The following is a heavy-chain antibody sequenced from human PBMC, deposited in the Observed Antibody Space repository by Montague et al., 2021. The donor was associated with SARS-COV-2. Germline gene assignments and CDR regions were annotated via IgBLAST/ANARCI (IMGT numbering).Heavy chain of an antibody. J-gene: IGHJ5*02. CDR1: GGSIGSHY. CDR2: IYFTGIY. Sequence: SETLSLTCTVSGGSIGSHYWSWTRLPPGNGVGWVGLIYFTGIYMYKSSPKSRVTISVDTSTHQLSLNSDSVTAADTAVYYCARGSGSASATWFDPWGQGTLVTVSS. CDR3: ARGSGSASATWFDP. V-gene: IGHV4-59*11. D-gene: IGHD6-25*01.